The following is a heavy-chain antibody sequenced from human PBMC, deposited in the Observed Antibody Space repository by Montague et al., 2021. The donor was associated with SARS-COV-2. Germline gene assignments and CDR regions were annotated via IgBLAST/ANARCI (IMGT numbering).Heavy chain of an antibody. CDR1: GFTFSSYA. CDR2: IYSGGSST. CDR3: AREGYYDSSGYPLSY. J-gene: IGHJ4*02. V-gene: IGHV3-23*03. D-gene: IGHD3-22*01. Sequence: SLRLSCAASGFTFSSYAMSWVRQAPGKGLEWVSVIYSGGSSTYYADSVKGRFTISRDNSKNTLYLQMNSLRAEDTAVYYCAREGYYDSSGYPLSYWGQGTLVTVSS.